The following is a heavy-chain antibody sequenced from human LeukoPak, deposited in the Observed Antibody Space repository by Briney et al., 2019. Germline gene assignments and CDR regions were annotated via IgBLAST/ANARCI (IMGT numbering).Heavy chain of an antibody. CDR2: VSRSGART. V-gene: IGHV3-23*01. CDR1: GFSFRTYA. J-gene: IGHJ5*02. Sequence: PGRSLRLSWAACGFSFRTYAISWVRQAPGKGLESVSAVSRSGARTLYTDSVEGRFTISRDNSQNTLYLQMDSQRAEDTAVYYCVQENTDFSYGQTWGQGTRVTVSS. CDR3: VQENTDFSYGQT. D-gene: IGHD5-18*01.